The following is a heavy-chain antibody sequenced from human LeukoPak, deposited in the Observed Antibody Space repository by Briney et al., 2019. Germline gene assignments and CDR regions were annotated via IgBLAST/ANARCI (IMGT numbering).Heavy chain of an antibody. D-gene: IGHD3-10*01. CDR2: INHSGST. CDR1: GGSFSGYY. V-gene: IGHV4-34*01. J-gene: IGHJ1*01. CDR3: ARGGITMVRGVLEYCQH. Sequence: SETLSLTCAVSGGSFSGYYWSWIRQPPGKGLEWIGEINHSGSTNYNPSLKSRVTISVDTSKHQFSLKLSSVTAADTAVYYCARGGITMVRGVLEYCQHGGQGTRVTVSS.